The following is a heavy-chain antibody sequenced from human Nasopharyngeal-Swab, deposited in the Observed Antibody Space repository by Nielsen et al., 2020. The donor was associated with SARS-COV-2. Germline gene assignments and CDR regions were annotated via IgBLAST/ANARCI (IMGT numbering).Heavy chain of an antibody. D-gene: IGHD6-6*01. CDR2: ISSNGGTE. V-gene: IGHV3-23*01. Sequence: GESLKISCTASGFTFSDYAMSWVRQAPGQGLQWVSGISSNGGTESYAGSVKGRFSISRDNSKNTLFLQVNSPRAEDTAVYYCAKDYTSSSGGGGGFDSWGQGALVTVSS. CDR3: AKDYTSSSGGGGGFDS. J-gene: IGHJ4*02. CDR1: GFTFSDYA.